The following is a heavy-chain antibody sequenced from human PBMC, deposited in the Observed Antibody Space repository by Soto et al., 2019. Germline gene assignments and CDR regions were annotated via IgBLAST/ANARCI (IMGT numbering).Heavy chain of an antibody. V-gene: IGHV1-69*01. CDR3: ARDYSIAAASDDAFDI. CDR1: GGTFSSYA. Sequence: QVQLVQSGAEVKKPGSSVKVSCKASGGTFSSYAISWVRQAPGQGLEWMGGIIPIFGTANYAQKFQGRVTITAEQSTSTAYMELSSLRSEDTDVYYCARDYSIAAASDDAFDIWGQGTMVTVSS. J-gene: IGHJ3*02. CDR2: IIPIFGTA. D-gene: IGHD6-13*01.